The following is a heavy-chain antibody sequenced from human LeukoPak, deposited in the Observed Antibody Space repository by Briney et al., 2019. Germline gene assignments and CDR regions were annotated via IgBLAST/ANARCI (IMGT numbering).Heavy chain of an antibody. CDR2: ISSSSSYI. Sequence: PGGSLRLSCAASGFTFSSYSMNWVRQAPGKGLEWVSSISSSSSYIYYADSVKGRFTISRDNAKNSLYLQMNSLRAEDTAVYYCARDFTMIGEFDYWGQGTLATVSS. J-gene: IGHJ4*02. D-gene: IGHD3-22*01. CDR1: GFTFSSYS. V-gene: IGHV3-21*01. CDR3: ARDFTMIGEFDY.